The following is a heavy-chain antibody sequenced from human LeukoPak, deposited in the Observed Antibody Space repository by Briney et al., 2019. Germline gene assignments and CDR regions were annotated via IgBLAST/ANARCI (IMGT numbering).Heavy chain of an antibody. CDR3: TTGIWFGESMALPGDY. CDR2: IKSKTDGGTT. Sequence: PGGSLRLSCAASGFTFSNAWMSWVRQAPGKGLEWVGRIKSKTDGGTTDYAAPVKGRFTISRDDSKNTLYLQMNSLKTEDTAVYYCTTGIWFGESMALPGDYWGQGTLVTVSS. V-gene: IGHV3-15*01. CDR1: GFTFSNAW. J-gene: IGHJ4*02. D-gene: IGHD3-10*01.